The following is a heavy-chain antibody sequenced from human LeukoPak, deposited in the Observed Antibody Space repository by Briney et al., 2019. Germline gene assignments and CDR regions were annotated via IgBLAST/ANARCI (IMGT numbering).Heavy chain of an antibody. CDR1: AGSISSYY. J-gene: IGHJ5*02. Sequence: SETLSLTSTVSAGSISSYYWSWLRQPPGKGLEWIGEINHSGSTNYHPSLKSRVTISVDTSKNQFSLKLSSVPAADTAVYYCARRGFPYYYGSGSAPWWNWFDPWGQGTLVTVSS. CDR2: INHSGST. D-gene: IGHD3-10*01. CDR3: ARRGFPYYYGSGSAPWWNWFDP. V-gene: IGHV4-34*01.